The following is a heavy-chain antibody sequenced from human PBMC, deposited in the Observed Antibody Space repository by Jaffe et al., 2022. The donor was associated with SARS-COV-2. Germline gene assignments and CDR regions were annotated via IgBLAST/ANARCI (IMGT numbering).Heavy chain of an antibody. Sequence: EVQLVESGGGLVQPGGSLRLSCAVSGFTFSDHYMDWVRQAPGKGLEWVGRTRNKANSYTTEYVASVKGRFTVSRDDSKNSLYLQMNSLKTEDTAVYYCARTSSSSGHWHFDLWGRGTLVTVSS. CDR3: ARTSSSSGHWHFDL. CDR1: GFTFSDHY. V-gene: IGHV3-72*01. J-gene: IGHJ2*01. D-gene: IGHD6-6*01. CDR2: TRNKANSYTT.